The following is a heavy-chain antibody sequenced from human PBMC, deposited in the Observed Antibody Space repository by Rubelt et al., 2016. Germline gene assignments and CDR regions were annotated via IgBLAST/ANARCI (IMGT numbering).Heavy chain of an antibody. CDR3: ATGPGDDEFHPW. V-gene: IGHV1-2*05. J-gene: IGHJ4*02. Sequence: QVQLVQSGAEVKKPGASVKVSCKASGYTFTGYYMHWVRQAPGQGLEWMGRINPNSGGTNYAQKFQGRVTMTRETSISTAYMELSSLSTWDTGVYYGATGPGDDEFHPWWGQGTLVTVSS. CDR1: GYTFTGYY. CDR2: INPNSGGT. D-gene: IGHD3-16*01.